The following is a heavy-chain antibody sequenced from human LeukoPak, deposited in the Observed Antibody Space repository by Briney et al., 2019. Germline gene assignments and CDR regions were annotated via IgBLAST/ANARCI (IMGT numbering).Heavy chain of an antibody. Sequence: GGSLRLSCAPSGFSFSTYWMSWVRQAPGKGLEWVAVISYDGSNKYYADSVKGRFTISRDNSKNTLYLQMNSLRAEDTAVYYCARDAVLWFGEGYYYYGMDVWGQGTTVTVSS. V-gene: IGHV3-30-3*01. CDR1: GFSFSTYW. J-gene: IGHJ6*02. D-gene: IGHD3-10*01. CDR2: ISYDGSNK. CDR3: ARDAVLWFGEGYYYYGMDV.